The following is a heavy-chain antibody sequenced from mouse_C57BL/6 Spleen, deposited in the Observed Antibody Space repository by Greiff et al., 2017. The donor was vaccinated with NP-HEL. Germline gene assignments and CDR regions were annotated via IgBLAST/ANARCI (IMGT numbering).Heavy chain of an antibody. D-gene: IGHD2-3*01. CDR2: ISYDGSN. Sequence: EVQLQESGPGLVKPSQSLSLTCSVTGYSITSGYYWNWIRQFPGNKLEWMGYISYDGSNNYNPSLKNRISITRDTSKNQFFLKLNSVTTEDTAAYYCASEGIRDGYYEGYFDVWGTGTTVTVSS. CDR3: ASEGIRDGYYEGYFDV. V-gene: IGHV3-6*01. CDR1: GYSITSGYY. J-gene: IGHJ1*03.